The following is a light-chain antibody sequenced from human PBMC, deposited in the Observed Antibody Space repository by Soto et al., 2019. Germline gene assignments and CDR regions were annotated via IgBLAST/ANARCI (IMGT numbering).Light chain of an antibody. CDR1: SSDIGSHNL. J-gene: IGLJ2*01. CDR3: CSYAENNWF. Sequence: QSVLTQPASVSGSPGQSITISCTGTSSDIGSHNLVSWYQQHPGKAPKLIIYEYNKRPSGLSNRFSGSKSGNTASLTISGLQAGDEANYYCCSYAENNWFFGGGTKLTVL. CDR2: EYN. V-gene: IGLV2-23*01.